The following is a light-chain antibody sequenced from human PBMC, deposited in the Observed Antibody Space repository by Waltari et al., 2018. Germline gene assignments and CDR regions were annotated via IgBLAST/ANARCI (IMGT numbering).Light chain of an antibody. CDR1: SSNIGSNT. CDR3: ATWDDSLNDWV. V-gene: IGLV1-44*01. Sequence: QSVLTQPPSASGTPGQRVTISCSGSSSNIGSNTVTWYQQLPGTAPKLLIYSNDQRPSGVPDRFSGSKSGTSASLAISGLQSEDEADYYCATWDDSLNDWVFGGGTKLTVL. CDR2: SND. J-gene: IGLJ3*02.